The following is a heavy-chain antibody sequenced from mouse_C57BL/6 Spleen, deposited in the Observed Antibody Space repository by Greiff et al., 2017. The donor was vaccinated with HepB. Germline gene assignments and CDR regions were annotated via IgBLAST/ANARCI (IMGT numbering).Heavy chain of an antibody. D-gene: IGHD1-1*01. Sequence: VQLQQSGPELVKPGASVKISCKASGYTFTDYYINWVKQRPGQGLEWIGWIFPGSGSTYYNEKFKGKATLTVDKSSSTAYMLLSSLTSEDSAVYFCARAPHYYGSTDAMDYWGQGTSVTVSS. V-gene: IGHV1-75*01. CDR3: ARAPHYYGSTDAMDY. CDR2: IFPGSGST. CDR1: GYTFTDYY. J-gene: IGHJ4*01.